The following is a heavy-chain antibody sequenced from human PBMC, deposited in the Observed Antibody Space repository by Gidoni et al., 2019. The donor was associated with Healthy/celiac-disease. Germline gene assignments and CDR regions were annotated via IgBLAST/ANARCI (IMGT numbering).Heavy chain of an antibody. CDR2: IYYSGST. Sequence: QLQLQESGPGLVKPSETLSLTCTVSGGSISSSSYYWGWIRKPPGKGLEWIGSIYYSGSTYYNPSLKSRVTISVDTSKNQFSLKLSSVTAADTAVYYCARRGYSSGWYVYYFDYWGQGTLVTVSS. CDR3: ARRGYSSGWYVYYFDY. CDR1: GGSISSSSYY. D-gene: IGHD6-19*01. J-gene: IGHJ4*02. V-gene: IGHV4-39*01.